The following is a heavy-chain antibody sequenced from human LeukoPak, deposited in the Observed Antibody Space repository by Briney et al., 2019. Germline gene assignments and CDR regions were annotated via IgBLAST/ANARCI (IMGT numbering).Heavy chain of an antibody. J-gene: IGHJ4*02. Sequence: SVKVSCKASGGTFSSYAISWVRQAPGQGLEWMGGIIPIFGTANYAQKFQGRVTITTDESTSTAYMELSSLRSEDTAVHYCAREGSHGDDILTGYFDYWGQGTLVTVSS. CDR3: AREGSHGDDILTGYFDY. CDR2: IIPIFGTA. V-gene: IGHV1-69*05. CDR1: GGTFSSYA. D-gene: IGHD3-9*01.